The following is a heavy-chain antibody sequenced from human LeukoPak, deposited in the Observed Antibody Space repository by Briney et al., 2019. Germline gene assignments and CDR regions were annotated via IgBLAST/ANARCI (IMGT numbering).Heavy chain of an antibody. CDR1: GGSISSYY. J-gene: IGHJ4*02. CDR3: ARHHGSGFGY. Sequence: SETLSLTCTVSGGSISSYYWSWIRQPPGKGLEWIGYIYYSGSTNYNPSLKSRVTISVDTSKNQFSLKLSSVTAADTAVYYCARHHGSGFGYWGQGTLVTVSS. V-gene: IGHV4-59*08. CDR2: IYYSGST. D-gene: IGHD6-19*01.